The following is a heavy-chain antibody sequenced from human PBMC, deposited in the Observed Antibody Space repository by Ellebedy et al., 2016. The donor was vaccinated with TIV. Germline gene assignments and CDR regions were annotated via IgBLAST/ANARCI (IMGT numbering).Heavy chain of an antibody. D-gene: IGHD3-10*01. J-gene: IGHJ6*02. CDR3: ARQGFGELGAGMDV. CDR1: GYSFTTRR. V-gene: IGHV5-51*01. CDR2: IYPGHSDT. Sequence: GESLKISCQGSGYSFTTRRIGRARQMPGKGPEWIGIIYPGHSDTRYSPSFQGQVTISADKSISTAYLQWSRLKASDTAMYYCARQGFGELGAGMDVWGQGTTVTVSS.